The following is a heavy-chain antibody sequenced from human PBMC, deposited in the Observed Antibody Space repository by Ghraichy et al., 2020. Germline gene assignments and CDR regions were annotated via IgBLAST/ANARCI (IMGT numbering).Heavy chain of an antibody. V-gene: IGHV1-69*04. J-gene: IGHJ3*02. Sequence: SVKVSCKASGGTFSSYAISWVRQAPGQGLEWMGRIIPILGIANYAQKFQGRVTITADKSTSTAYMELSSLRSEDTAVYYCARDPTVVVRMGSPDDAFDIWGQGTMVTVSS. CDR1: GGTFSSYA. CDR3: ARDPTVVVRMGSPDDAFDI. CDR2: IIPILGIA. D-gene: IGHD3-22*01.